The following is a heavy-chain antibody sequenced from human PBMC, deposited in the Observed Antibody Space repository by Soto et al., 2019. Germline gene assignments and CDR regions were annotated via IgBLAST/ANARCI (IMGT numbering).Heavy chain of an antibody. J-gene: IGHJ6*02. CDR2: IIPIFGTA. Sequence: QVQLVQSGAGVKKPGSSVKVSCKASGGTFSSYAISWVRQAPGQGLEWMGGIIPIFGTANYAQKFQGRVTITADKSTSTAYMELSSLRSEDTAVYYCARGAVAGTRYYYYYGMDVWGQGTTVTVSS. V-gene: IGHV1-69*06. CDR3: ARGAVAGTRYYYYYGMDV. CDR1: GGTFSSYA. D-gene: IGHD6-19*01.